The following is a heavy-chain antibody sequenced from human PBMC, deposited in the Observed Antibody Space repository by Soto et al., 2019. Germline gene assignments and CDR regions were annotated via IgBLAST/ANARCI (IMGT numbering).Heavy chain of an antibody. CDR3: ARERGVLLWFGELQYFDY. V-gene: IGHV4-34*01. Sequence: QVQLQQWGAGLLKPSETLSLTCAVYGGSFSGYYWSWIRQPPGKGLEWIGEINHSGSTNYNPSLKSRVTISVDTSKNQFSLKLSSVTAADTAVYYCARERGVLLWFGELQYFDYWGQGTLLTVSS. CDR1: GGSFSGYY. D-gene: IGHD3-10*01. CDR2: INHSGST. J-gene: IGHJ4*02.